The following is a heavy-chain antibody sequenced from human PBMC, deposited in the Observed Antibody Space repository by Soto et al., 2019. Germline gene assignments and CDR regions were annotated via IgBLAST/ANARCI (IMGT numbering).Heavy chain of an antibody. V-gene: IGHV3-72*01. D-gene: IGHD6-19*01. CDR1: GFTFSDHY. Sequence: EVQLVESGGDLVQPGGSLRLSCAASGFTFSDHYMDWVRQAPGKGLEWVGRIRDKANRYTTEYAAPVKGRFTISRDDSKNSLYLQMNSLKTEDTAVYYCARGVYSSGWYSEEWGQGTLVTVSS. CDR3: ARGVYSSGWYSEE. CDR2: IRDKANRYTT. J-gene: IGHJ4*02.